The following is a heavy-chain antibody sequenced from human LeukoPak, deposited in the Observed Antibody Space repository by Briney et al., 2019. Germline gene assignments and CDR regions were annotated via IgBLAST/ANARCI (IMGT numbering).Heavy chain of an antibody. D-gene: IGHD2-2*02. CDR2: FDPEDGET. Sequence: ASVKVSCKASGYTFTDYYIYWVRQAPGKGLEWMGGFDPEDGETIYAQKFQGRVTMTEDTSTDTAYMELSSLRSEDTAVYYCATEEVVPAAIRDYYMDVWGKGTTVTVSS. V-gene: IGHV1-24*01. CDR1: GYTFTDYY. CDR3: ATEEVVPAAIRDYYMDV. J-gene: IGHJ6*03.